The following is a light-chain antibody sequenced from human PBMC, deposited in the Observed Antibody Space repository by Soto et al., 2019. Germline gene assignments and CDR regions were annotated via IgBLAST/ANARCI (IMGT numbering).Light chain of an antibody. J-gene: IGKJ1*01. CDR2: GAS. Sequence: EIVLTQSPGTLSLSPGERATPSCRASQSVSSSYLAWYQQKPGQAPRLLIYGASSRATGIPDRFSGSGSGTDFTLTISRLEPGDFAVYYCQQYGSSPQTFGPGTKVDIK. CDR1: QSVSSSY. V-gene: IGKV3-20*01. CDR3: QQYGSSPQT.